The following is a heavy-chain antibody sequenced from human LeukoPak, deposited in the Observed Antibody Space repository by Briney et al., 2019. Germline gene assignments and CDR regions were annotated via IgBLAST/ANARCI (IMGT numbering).Heavy chain of an antibody. CDR1: GYTFTSYG. Sequence: ASVKVSCKASGYTFTSYGISWVRQAPGQGLEWMGWISAYNGNTNYAQKLQGRVTMTTDTSTSTAYMELRSLRSDDTAVYYCARRRNWNYAGWFDPWGRGTLVTVSS. V-gene: IGHV1-18*01. D-gene: IGHD1-7*01. J-gene: IGHJ5*02. CDR2: ISAYNGNT. CDR3: ARRRNWNYAGWFDP.